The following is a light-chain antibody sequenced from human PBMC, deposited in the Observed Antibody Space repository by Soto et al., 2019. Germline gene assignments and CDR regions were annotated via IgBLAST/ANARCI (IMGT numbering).Light chain of an antibody. Sequence: HSVLTKPPSANGFPGQSVTISCTGTSSDVGGYNYVSWYQQHPGKAPKLMIYEVSKRPSGVPDRFSGSKSGNTASLTVSGLQAEDEADYYCSSYAGSNNYVFGTGTKVTVL. CDR3: SSYAGSNNYV. J-gene: IGLJ1*01. V-gene: IGLV2-8*01. CDR1: SSDVGGYNY. CDR2: EVS.